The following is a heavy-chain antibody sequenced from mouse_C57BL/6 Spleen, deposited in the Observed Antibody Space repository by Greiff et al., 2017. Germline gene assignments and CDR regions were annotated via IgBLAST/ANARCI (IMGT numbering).Heavy chain of an antibody. CDR1: GYAFSSYW. D-gene: IGHD2-3*01. J-gene: IGHJ3*01. CDR2: IYPGDGDT. Sequence: QVQLKESGAELVKPGASVKISCKASGYAFSSYWMNWVKQRPGKGLEWIGQIYPGDGDTNYNGKFKGKATLTADKSSSTAYMQRSSLTSEDSAVYFCARQTSMMVTEGFAYWSQGTLVTVSA. V-gene: IGHV1-80*01. CDR3: ARQTSMMVTEGFAY.